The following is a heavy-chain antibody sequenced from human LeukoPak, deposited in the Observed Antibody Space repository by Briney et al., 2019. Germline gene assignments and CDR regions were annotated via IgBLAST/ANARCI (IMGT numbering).Heavy chain of an antibody. CDR3: ARDMRTGGASDY. J-gene: IGHJ4*02. Sequence: KTGGSLRLSCAASGFTFSSYALSWVRQAPGTGLEWVSTISSSSTYIYYADSLKGRITISRDNAKNSLSLQMNSLRAEDTAVYYCARDMRTGGASDYWGQGTLVTVYS. V-gene: IGHV3-21*01. D-gene: IGHD3-16*01. CDR2: ISSSSTYI. CDR1: GFTFSSYA.